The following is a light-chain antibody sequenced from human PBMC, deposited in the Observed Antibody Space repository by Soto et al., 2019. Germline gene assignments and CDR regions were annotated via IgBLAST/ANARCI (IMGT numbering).Light chain of an antibody. CDR1: SSNVGGYDY. J-gene: IGLJ1*01. CDR3: PSYTSSSTQV. V-gene: IGLV2-14*03. CDR2: EVT. Sequence: QSALTQPASVSGTPGQSITISCTGTSSNVGGYDYVSWSQQHPGTASRPIIYEVTNRPSGVSNRFSGSKSGNMASLTISGLQAEDVADYYCPSYTSSSTQVFGTGTKVTVL.